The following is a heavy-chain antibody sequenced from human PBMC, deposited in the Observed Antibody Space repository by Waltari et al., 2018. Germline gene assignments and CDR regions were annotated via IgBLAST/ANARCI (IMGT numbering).Heavy chain of an antibody. CDR1: GDSMITTYW. J-gene: IGHJ4*02. Sequence: SLTCAVSGDSMITTYWWSWVRQPPGKGLEWIGQVHRSGRTNYNPSFASRVTMSLDTYNNQFSLKVTSATAVDTAVYYCARDRGRGLYLDSWGPGTLVTVSP. CDR3: ARDRGRGLYLDS. CDR2: VHRSGRT. D-gene: IGHD2-15*01. V-gene: IGHV4-4*02.